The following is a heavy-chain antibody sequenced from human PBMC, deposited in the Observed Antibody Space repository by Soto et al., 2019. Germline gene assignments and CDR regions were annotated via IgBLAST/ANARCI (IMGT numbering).Heavy chain of an antibody. CDR2: IYWDDDK. Sequence: QITLKESGPPLVKPTQTLTLTCTFSGFSLRNSGEGVGWIRQPPGKALEWLALIYWDDDKRYSPSLKSRLTIAKDTSKNQVVHAMTTMDPVDTATYSGARGRYFSSSRGVIDQWGQGPLVTVSS. CDR1: GFSLRNSGEG. D-gene: IGHD6-13*01. CDR3: ARGRYFSSSRGVIDQ. V-gene: IGHV2-5*02. J-gene: IGHJ4*02.